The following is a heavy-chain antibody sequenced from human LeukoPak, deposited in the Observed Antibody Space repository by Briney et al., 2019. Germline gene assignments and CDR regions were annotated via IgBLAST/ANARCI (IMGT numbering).Heavy chain of an antibody. CDR1: GFTFSNYG. J-gene: IGHJ4*02. CDR2: IWYDGSNK. Sequence: PGRSLRLSCAASGFTFSNYGMHWVRQAPGKGLEWVAVIWYDGSNKYYADSVKGRFTISRDNSKNTLYLQMNSLRAEDTAVYYCARGRPHDYGDYEFDYWGQGTLVTVSS. V-gene: IGHV3-33*08. CDR3: ARGRPHDYGDYEFDY. D-gene: IGHD4-17*01.